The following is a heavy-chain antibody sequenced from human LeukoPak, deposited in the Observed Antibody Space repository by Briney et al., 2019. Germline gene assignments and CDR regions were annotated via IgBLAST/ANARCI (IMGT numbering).Heavy chain of an antibody. CDR2: ISGSGGST. CDR1: GFTFSSYA. J-gene: IGHJ6*02. CDR3: ARDFGRPTYGSGSYGGYYGMDV. D-gene: IGHD3-10*01. Sequence: PGGSLRLSCAASGFTFSSYAMSWVRQAPGKGLEWVSAISGSGGSTYYADSVKGRFTISRDNSKNTLYLQMNSLRAEDTAVYYCARDFGRPTYGSGSYGGYYGMDVWGQGTTVTVSS. V-gene: IGHV3-23*01.